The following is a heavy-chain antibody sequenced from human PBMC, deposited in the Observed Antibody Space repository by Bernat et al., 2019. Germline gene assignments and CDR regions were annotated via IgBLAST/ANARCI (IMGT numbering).Heavy chain of an antibody. J-gene: IGHJ3*02. CDR1: GFTFSSYE. CDR3: VRKEHIVYALDI. V-gene: IGHV3-48*03. D-gene: IGHD2-21*01. CDR2: ISSSGSTI. Sequence: EVQLVESGGGLVQPGGSLKLSCAASGFTFSSYEMNWVRQAPGKGLEWVSYISSSGSTIYYADSVKGRFTISRDNAKNSLYLQMNSLRAEDTAVYYCVRKEHIVYALDIWGQGTMVTVSS.